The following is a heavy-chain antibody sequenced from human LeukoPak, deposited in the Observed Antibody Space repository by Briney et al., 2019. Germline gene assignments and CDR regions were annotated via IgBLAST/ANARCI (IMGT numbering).Heavy chain of an antibody. Sequence: PSETLSLTCTVSGYSISSGSYWGWIRQPPGKGLEWIGSIHHSGSTYYNLSLKSRVTISVDASKNQLSLKLSSVTAADTAVYYCARAFGVVIYFDYWGQGTLVTVSS. J-gene: IGHJ4*02. CDR1: GYSISSGSY. CDR2: IHHSGST. V-gene: IGHV4-38-2*02. CDR3: ARAFGVVIYFDY. D-gene: IGHD3-3*01.